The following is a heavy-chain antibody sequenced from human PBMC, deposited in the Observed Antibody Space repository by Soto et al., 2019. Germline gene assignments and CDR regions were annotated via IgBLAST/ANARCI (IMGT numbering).Heavy chain of an antibody. CDR2: IYYNGNT. CDR3: ARTHYYDSSPLLL. J-gene: IGHJ4*02. D-gene: IGHD3-22*01. V-gene: IGHV4-61*01. CDR1: GGSVSSGSYF. Sequence: SETLSLTCTVSGGSVSSGSYFWSWIRQPPGKGLEWIGYIYYNGNTNFNPSLKSRVTISVDTSKTQFSLKLSSVTAADTAVYYCARTHYYDSSPLLLWGKGTMVTVSS.